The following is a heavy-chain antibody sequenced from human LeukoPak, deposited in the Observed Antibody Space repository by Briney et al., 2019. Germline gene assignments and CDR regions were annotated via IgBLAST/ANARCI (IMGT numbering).Heavy chain of an antibody. CDR2: IYHSGST. J-gene: IGHJ4*02. CDR1: SYSISSGYY. V-gene: IGHV4-38-2*02. Sequence: SETLSLTCTVSSYSISSGYYWGWIRQPPGKGLEWIGSIYHSGSTYYNPSLKSRVTISVDTSKNQFSLKLSSVTAADTAVYYCARDYGGGDIDYWGQGTLVTVSS. CDR3: ARDYGGGDIDY. D-gene: IGHD4-17*01.